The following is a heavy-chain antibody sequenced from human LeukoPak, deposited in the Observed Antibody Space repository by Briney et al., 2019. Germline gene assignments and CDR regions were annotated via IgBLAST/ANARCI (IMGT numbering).Heavy chain of an antibody. Sequence: PGGSLRLSCAASGFTFSSYGMHWVRQAPGKGLEWVAFIRYDGSNKYYADSVKGRFTISRDNSKNTLYLQMNSLRAEDTDVYYCARVTYGSGTYGAFDYWGQGTLVTVSS. CDR2: IRYDGSNK. CDR3: ARVTYGSGTYGAFDY. D-gene: IGHD3-10*01. J-gene: IGHJ4*02. CDR1: GFTFSSYG. V-gene: IGHV3-30*02.